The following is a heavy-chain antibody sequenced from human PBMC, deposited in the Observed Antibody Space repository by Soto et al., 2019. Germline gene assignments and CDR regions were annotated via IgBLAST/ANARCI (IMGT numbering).Heavy chain of an antibody. J-gene: IGHJ4*02. CDR2: IIPVFQTA. CDR3: ARGGSGYTWFNEF. V-gene: IGHV1-69*01. D-gene: IGHD3-22*01. Sequence: QEQLVQSGSEVKKPGSSVKVSCKASGGLFSSYPISWLRQVPGQGLEWMGGIIPVFQTAYYTQRIQGRVTITADESTNTAYVELSSLRSEDKAIYYCARGGSGYTWFNEFWGQGTLVTVSS. CDR1: GGLFSSYP.